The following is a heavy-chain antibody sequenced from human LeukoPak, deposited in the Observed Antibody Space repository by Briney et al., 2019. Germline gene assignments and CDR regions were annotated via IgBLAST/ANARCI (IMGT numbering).Heavy chain of an antibody. CDR3: ARDLDWLLFDY. V-gene: IGHV3-74*01. Sequence: GGSLRLSCAASGFTFSAYWMHWVRQAPGKGLVWVPRVKYDGSTTTYADSVKGRFTISRDNAKNILYLQMNSLRVEDTAVYYCARDLDWLLFDYWGQGTLVTVSS. D-gene: IGHD3-9*01. J-gene: IGHJ4*02. CDR2: VKYDGSTT. CDR1: GFTFSAYW.